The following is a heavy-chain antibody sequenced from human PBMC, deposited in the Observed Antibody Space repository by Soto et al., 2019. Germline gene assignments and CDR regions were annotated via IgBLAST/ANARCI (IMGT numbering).Heavy chain of an antibody. D-gene: IGHD2-2*02. Sequence: GGSLRLSCAASGFTVSSNYMSWVRQAPGKGLEWVSVIYSGGSTYYADSVKGRFTISRDNSKNTLYLQMNSLSAEDTAVDYCARAFLTGCEPSCVPGAISGYYGMDVWGQGTTVTVSS. CDR2: IYSGGST. CDR3: ARAFLTGCEPSCVPGAISGYYGMDV. J-gene: IGHJ6*02. CDR1: GFTVSSNY. V-gene: IGHV3-53*01.